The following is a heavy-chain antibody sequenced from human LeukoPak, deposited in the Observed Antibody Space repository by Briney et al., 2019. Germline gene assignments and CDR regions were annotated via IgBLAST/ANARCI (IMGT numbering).Heavy chain of an antibody. CDR1: GGTFSSYA. CDR2: IIPIFGTA. J-gene: IGHJ3*02. CDR3: ARNERLTPYDAFDI. Sequence: SVKVSCKASGGTFSSYAISWVRQAPGQGLEWMGGIIPIFGTANYAQKFQGRVTITTDESTSTAYMELSSLRSEDTAVYYCARNERLTPYDAFDIWGQGTMVTVSS. D-gene: IGHD1-1*01. V-gene: IGHV1-69*05.